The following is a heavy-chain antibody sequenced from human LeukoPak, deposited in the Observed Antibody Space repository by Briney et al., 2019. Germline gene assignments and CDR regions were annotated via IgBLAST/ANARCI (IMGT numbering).Heavy chain of an antibody. CDR1: GGSPSTYC. CDR2: IYYSGST. V-gene: IGHV4-59*08. CDR3: ARHGPDILAAGRVLYGRDG. Sequence: PSETLSLTCPVAGGSPSTYCWSWIRQPPGKGLEWIGYIYYSGSTNYNPSLKSRVTISVDTSKNQFSLKLSSVTAADTAVYYCARHGPDILAAGRVLYGRDGWVQGTTVTVSS. D-gene: IGHD6-13*01. J-gene: IGHJ6*02.